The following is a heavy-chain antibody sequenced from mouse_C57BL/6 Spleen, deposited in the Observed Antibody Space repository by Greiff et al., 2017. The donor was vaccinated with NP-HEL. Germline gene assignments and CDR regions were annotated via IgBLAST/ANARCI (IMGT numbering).Heavy chain of an antibody. V-gene: IGHV1-7*01. CDR1: GYTFTSYW. D-gene: IGHD2-1*01. CDR2: INPSSGYT. CDR3: GEGNYSYAMDY. J-gene: IGHJ4*01. Sequence: QVQLQQSGAELAKPGASVKLSCKASGYTFTSYWMHWVKQRPGQGLEWIGYINPSSGYTKYNQKFKDKATLTADKSSSTAYMQLSSLTYEDAAVYYCGEGNYSYAMDYWGQGTSVTVSA.